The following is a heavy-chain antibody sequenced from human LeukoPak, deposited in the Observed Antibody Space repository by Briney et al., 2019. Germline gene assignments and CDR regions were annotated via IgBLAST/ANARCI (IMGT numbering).Heavy chain of an antibody. J-gene: IGHJ6*03. Sequence: SETLSLTCAVSGGSISSSNWWSWVRQPPGKGLEWIGEIYHSGSTNYNPSLKSRVTIPVDKSKNQFSLKLSSVTAADTAVYYFARVFRVPYSSSSGVYYYYMDVWGKGTTVTVSS. CDR2: IYHSGST. CDR1: GGSISSSNW. D-gene: IGHD6-6*01. CDR3: ARVFRVPYSSSSGVYYYYMDV. V-gene: IGHV4-4*02.